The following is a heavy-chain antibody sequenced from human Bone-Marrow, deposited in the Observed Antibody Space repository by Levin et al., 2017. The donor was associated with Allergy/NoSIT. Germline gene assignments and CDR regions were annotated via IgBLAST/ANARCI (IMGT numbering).Heavy chain of an antibody. Sequence: GGSLRLSCAASGFTFSYSYMSWVRQAPGKGLEWVANIKEDGSEKAYVDSVQGRFSISRDNAKNSLYLQMNSLRAEDTALYYCARDPGWGALDIWGQGTMVTVSS. CDR1: GFTFSYSY. CDR3: ARDPGWGALDI. CDR2: IKEDGSEK. J-gene: IGHJ3*02. V-gene: IGHV3-7*01. D-gene: IGHD1-26*01.